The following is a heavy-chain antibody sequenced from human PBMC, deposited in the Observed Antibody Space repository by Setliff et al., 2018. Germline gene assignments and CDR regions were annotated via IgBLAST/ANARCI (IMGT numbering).Heavy chain of an antibody. V-gene: IGHV3-23*03. Sequence: GGSLTLSCAASGFAFPNFAVSWVRQIAGKGLEWVSTSYSGGPSTYYADSVKGRFIISRDDSESTLFLQMDSLRVEDTAVYFCAKEWGYCNSASCHRPFDSWGQGTLVTVSS. CDR2: SYSGGPST. CDR3: AKEWGYCNSASCHRPFDS. D-gene: IGHD2-2*02. J-gene: IGHJ4*02. CDR1: GFAFPNFA.